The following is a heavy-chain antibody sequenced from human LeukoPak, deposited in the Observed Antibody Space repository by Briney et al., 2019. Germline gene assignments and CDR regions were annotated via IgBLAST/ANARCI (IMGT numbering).Heavy chain of an antibody. V-gene: IGHV3-7*01. Sequence: GGSLRLSCVASGFTFSSYWMSWVRQAPGKGLEWVANINGDESEKYYMDSVRGRFTISRDNAKNSLDLQMNSLRAEDTAVYFCAIAATGRGGMDAWGQGTTVIVFS. CDR3: AIAATGRGGMDA. CDR1: GFTFSSYW. CDR2: INGDESEK. J-gene: IGHJ6*02.